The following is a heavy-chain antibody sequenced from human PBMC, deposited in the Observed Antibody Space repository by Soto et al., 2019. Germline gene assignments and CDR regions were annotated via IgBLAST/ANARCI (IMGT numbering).Heavy chain of an antibody. CDR3: ARREDCGYDSGYYYDSSGYDF. CDR2: IIPIFGIA. V-gene: IGHV1-69*10. J-gene: IGHJ4*02. Sequence: ASVKVSCKASGGTFSSYAISWVRQAPGQGLEWMGGIIPIFGIANYAQKFQGRVTITADKSTSTAYMELSSLRSEDTAVYYCARREDCGYDSGYYYDSSGYDFWGQGTLVTVSS. D-gene: IGHD3-22*01. CDR1: GGTFSSYA.